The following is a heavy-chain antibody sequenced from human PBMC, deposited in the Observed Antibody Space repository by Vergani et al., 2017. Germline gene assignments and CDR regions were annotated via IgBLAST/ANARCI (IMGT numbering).Heavy chain of an antibody. CDR2: INPNSGGT. CDR1: GYSFTSYY. V-gene: IGHV1-2*02. D-gene: IGHD3-9*01. Sequence: VQLVQSGAEVKKPGESLKISCKGSGYSFTSYYMHWVRQAPGQGLEWMGWINPNSGGTNYAQKFQGRVTMTRDTSISTAYMELSRLRSDDTAVYYCARDRSDILTGHSPSCLAYWGQGTLVTVSS. J-gene: IGHJ4*02. CDR3: ARDRSDILTGHSPSCLAY.